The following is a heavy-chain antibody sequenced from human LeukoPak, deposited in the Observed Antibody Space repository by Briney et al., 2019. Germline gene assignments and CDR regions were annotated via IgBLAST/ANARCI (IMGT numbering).Heavy chain of an antibody. V-gene: IGHV4-4*07. Sequence: SETLSLTCTVSGGSISSYYWSWIRQPAGKGLEWIGRIYTSGSTNYNPSLKSRVTMSVDTSKNQFSLKLSAVTAADTAVYYCARDYGESSSWFSREYYYYYYGMDVWGQGTTVTVSS. CDR2: IYTSGST. CDR3: ARDYGESSSWFSREYYYYYYGMDV. CDR1: GGSISSYY. D-gene: IGHD6-13*01. J-gene: IGHJ6*02.